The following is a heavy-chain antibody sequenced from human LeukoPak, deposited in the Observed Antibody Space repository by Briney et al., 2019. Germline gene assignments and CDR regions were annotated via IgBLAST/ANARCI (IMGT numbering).Heavy chain of an antibody. D-gene: IGHD3-10*01. CDR1: GYTFTSYD. CDR2: INPSGGST. V-gene: IGHV1-46*01. Sequence: ASVKVSCKASGYTFTSYDINWVRQAPGQGLEWMGIINPSGGSTSYAQKFQGRVTMTRDMSTSTVYMELSSLRSEDTAVYYCARSGDYYYYMDVWGKGTTVTVSS. CDR3: ARSGDYYYYMDV. J-gene: IGHJ6*03.